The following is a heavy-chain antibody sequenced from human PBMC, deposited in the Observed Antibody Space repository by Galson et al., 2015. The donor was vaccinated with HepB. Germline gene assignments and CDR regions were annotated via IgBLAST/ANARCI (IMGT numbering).Heavy chain of an antibody. J-gene: IGHJ4*02. V-gene: IGHV3-23*01. Sequence: SLRLSCAASGFTFSSYAMSWVRQAPGKGLEWVSAISGSGGSTYYADSVKGRFTISRDNSKNTLYLQMNSLRAEDTAVYYCAKYYYDSSGYYYPFDYWGQGTLVTVSS. CDR1: GFTFSSYA. CDR3: AKYYYDSSGYYYPFDY. CDR2: ISGSGGST. D-gene: IGHD3-22*01.